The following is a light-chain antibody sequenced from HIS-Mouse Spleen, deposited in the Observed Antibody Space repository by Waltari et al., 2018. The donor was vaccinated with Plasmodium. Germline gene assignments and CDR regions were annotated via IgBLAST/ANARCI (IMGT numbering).Light chain of an antibody. CDR1: ALPKKY. CDR2: EDS. CDR3: YSTDSSGNHRV. V-gene: IGLV3-10*01. Sequence: SYELTQPPSVSVSPGQTSRITCSGDALPKKYAYWYQQKSGQAPVLVIYEDSKRPSGIPERFSGSSSGTMATWTISGAQVEYEADYYCYSTDSSGNHRVFGGGTKLTVL. J-gene: IGLJ3*02.